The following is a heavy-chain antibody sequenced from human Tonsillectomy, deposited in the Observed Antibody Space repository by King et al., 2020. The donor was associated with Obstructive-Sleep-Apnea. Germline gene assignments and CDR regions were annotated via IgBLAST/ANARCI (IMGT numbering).Heavy chain of an antibody. V-gene: IGHV3-7*01. Sequence: VQLVESGGGLVQPGGSLKLSCAASGFTFTAYWMSWVSQAPGTGLEGVANIKQDGSEEYYVDAVKGRFTISRDNAKNSLFLQMNSLRAEDTAVYSCVRDRLGHLFEGFDIWGQGTMVTVSS. CDR1: GFTFTAYW. D-gene: IGHD3-10*01. CDR3: VRDRLGHLFEGFDI. CDR2: IKQDGSEE. J-gene: IGHJ3*02.